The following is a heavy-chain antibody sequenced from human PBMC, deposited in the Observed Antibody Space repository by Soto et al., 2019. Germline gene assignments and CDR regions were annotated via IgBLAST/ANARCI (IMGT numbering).Heavy chain of an antibody. V-gene: IGHV4-59*12. D-gene: IGHD5-12*01. Sequence: SETLSLTCTVSGGSISSYYWSWIRQPPGKGLEWIGYIYYGGSTNYNPSLKSRVTISVDTSKNQFSLKLSSVTAADMAVYYCAREGSYSAYNFAHGIQLWSFDFWGQGALVTVSS. CDR1: GGSISSYY. CDR3: AREGSYSAYNFAHGIQLWSFDF. J-gene: IGHJ4*02. CDR2: IYYGGST.